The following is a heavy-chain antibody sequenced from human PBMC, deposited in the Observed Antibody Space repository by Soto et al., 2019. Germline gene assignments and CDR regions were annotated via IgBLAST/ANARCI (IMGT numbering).Heavy chain of an antibody. CDR1: GYTFTGYY. J-gene: IGHJ6*04. V-gene: IGHV1-2*04. CDR3: ARSIAVAGYRGGYYYYGMDV. D-gene: IGHD6-19*01. CDR2: INPNSGGT. Sequence: ASVKVSCKASGYTFTGYYMHWVRQAPGQGLEWMGWINPNSGGTNYAQKFQGWVTMTRDTSISTAYMELSRLRSDDTAVYYCARSIAVAGYRGGYYYYGMDVWGNGTTVAVCS.